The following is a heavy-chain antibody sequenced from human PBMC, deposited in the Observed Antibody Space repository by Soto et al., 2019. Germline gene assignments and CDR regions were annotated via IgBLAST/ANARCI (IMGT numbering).Heavy chain of an antibody. CDR3: AKSFGELPSAIDY. V-gene: IGHV3-23*01. J-gene: IGHJ4*02. CDR1: GFTFSSYA. D-gene: IGHD3-10*01. CDR2: ISGSGGST. Sequence: EVQLLESGGGLVQPGGSLRLSCAASGFTFSSYAMSWVRQAPGKGLEWVSAISGSGGSTYYADSVKGRFSISRDNSKNTLYLQMNSLRAEDTAVYYCAKSFGELPSAIDYWGQGTLVTVSS.